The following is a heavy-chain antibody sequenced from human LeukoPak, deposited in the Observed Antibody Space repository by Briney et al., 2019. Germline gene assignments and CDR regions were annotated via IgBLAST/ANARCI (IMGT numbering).Heavy chain of an antibody. CDR2: ISSNGGST. CDR1: GFTFSTYP. CDR3: ARESGYYDY. D-gene: IGHD3-9*01. J-gene: IGHJ4*02. V-gene: IGHV3-64*01. Sequence: GGSLRLSCAASGFTFSTYPMHWVRQAPGKGLEYVSAISSNGGSTYYANSVKGRFTISRDNSKNTLYLQMGSLRAEDMAVYYCARESGYYDYWGQGTLVTVSS.